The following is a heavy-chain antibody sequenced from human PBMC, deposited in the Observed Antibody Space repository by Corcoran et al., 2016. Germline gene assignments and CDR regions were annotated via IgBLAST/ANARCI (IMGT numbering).Heavy chain of an antibody. V-gene: IGHV3-11*01. Sequence: VQLVESGRGLVKPGGSLRLSCSASGFTFSDHYMSWIRQAPGKGLEWVSHISSSGGTIYQVDSVKGRLIISRDNAKKSLYLQMKSLRAEDTAVYDCARRGAIGRAFDICGQGTMVTVSS. CDR2: ISSSGGTI. CDR3: ARRGAIGRAFDI. J-gene: IGHJ3*02. CDR1: GFTFSDHY.